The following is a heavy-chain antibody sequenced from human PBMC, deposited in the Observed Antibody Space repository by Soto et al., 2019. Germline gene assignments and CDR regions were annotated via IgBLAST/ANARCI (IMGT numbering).Heavy chain of an antibody. D-gene: IGHD3-22*01. Sequence: QVQLVQSGAEVKKPGSSVKVSCKASGGTFSSFAISWIRQAPGQGLEWMGGIIPIFDTSNYAQKFQGRLTIXXDESTKTVYMELSSLRSDDTAVFYCAKKSLDSSGGVGGFDIWGQGTMVTVSS. V-gene: IGHV1-69*05. J-gene: IGHJ3*02. CDR3: AKKSLDSSGGVGGFDI. CDR2: IIPIFDTS. CDR1: GGTFSSFA.